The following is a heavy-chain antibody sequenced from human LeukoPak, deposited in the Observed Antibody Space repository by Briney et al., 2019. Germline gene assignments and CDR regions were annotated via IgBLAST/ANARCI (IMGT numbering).Heavy chain of an antibody. D-gene: IGHD6-13*01. V-gene: IGHV3-7*03. CDR3: AKDFPQQLVRGYFDY. Sequence: PGGSLRLSCAASGFTFSSYWMSWVRQAPGTGLEWVANIRQDGSETYYVDSLKGRFTISRDNSKNTLYLQMNSLRAEDTAVYYCAKDFPQQLVRGYFDYWGQGTLVTVSS. CDR2: IRQDGSET. CDR1: GFTFSSYW. J-gene: IGHJ4*02.